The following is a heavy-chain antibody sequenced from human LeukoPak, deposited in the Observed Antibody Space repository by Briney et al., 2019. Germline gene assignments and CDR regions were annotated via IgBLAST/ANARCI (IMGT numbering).Heavy chain of an antibody. CDR2: IWYDGSNK. CDR1: GFTFSSYG. V-gene: IGHV3-33*01. D-gene: IGHD3-22*01. J-gene: IGHJ4*02. CDR3: ASMTKYYDSSGNGDLDY. Sequence: PGGSLRLSCAASGFTFSSYGMHWVRQAPGKGLEWVAVIWYDGSNKYYADSVKGRFTISRDNSKNTLYLQMNSLRAEDTAVYYCASMTKYYDSSGNGDLDYWGQGTLVTVSS.